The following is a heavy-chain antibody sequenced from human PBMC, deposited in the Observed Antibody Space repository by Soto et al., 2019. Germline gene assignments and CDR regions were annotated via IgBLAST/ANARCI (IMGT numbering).Heavy chain of an antibody. CDR2: IYYSGST. CDR3: ASIAAHKGYFDY. Sequence: PSETLSLTCTVSGGSISSYYWSWIRQPPGKGLEWIGYIYYSGSTNYNPSLKSRVTISVDTSKNQFSLKLSSVTAADTAVYYCASIAAHKGYFDYWGQGTLVTVYS. CDR1: GGSISSYY. J-gene: IGHJ4*02. V-gene: IGHV4-59*01. D-gene: IGHD6-6*01.